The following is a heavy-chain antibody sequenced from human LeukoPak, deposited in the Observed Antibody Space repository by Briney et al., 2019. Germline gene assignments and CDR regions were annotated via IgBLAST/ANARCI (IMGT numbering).Heavy chain of an antibody. CDR3: ARAARQGFTMIVVPFFYFDL. CDR1: GGSISSGASD. Sequence: SETLSLTCTVSGGSISSGASDWGWLRQHPKRGLEWVGYINHSGSTYYNPSLGSRVTMSVDMSKNQFSLKLSSVTAADSAVYYCARAARQGFTMIVVPFFYFDLWGRGTLVTVSS. CDR2: INHSGST. V-gene: IGHV4-31*03. J-gene: IGHJ2*01. D-gene: IGHD3-22*01.